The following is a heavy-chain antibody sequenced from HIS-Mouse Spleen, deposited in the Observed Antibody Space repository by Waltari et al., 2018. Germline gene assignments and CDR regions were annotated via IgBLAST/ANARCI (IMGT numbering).Heavy chain of an antibody. CDR3: AREIPYSSSWYDWYFDL. V-gene: IGHV4-39*07. D-gene: IGHD6-13*01. CDR2: IYYSGGT. J-gene: IGHJ2*01. Sequence: QLQLQESGPGLVKPSETLSLTCTDSGGSISSSSYYWGWIRQPPGKGLGWIGSIYYSGGTYHNPSLKSRVTIAVDTSKNQFSRKLSSVTAADTAVYYCAREIPYSSSWYDWYFDLWGRGTLVTVSS. CDR1: GGSISSSSYY.